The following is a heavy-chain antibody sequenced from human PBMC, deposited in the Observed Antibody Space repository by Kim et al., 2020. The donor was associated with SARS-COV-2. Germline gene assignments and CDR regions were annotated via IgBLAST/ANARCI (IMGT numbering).Heavy chain of an antibody. J-gene: IGHJ3*01. CDR2: IWCDGSNK. Sequence: GGSLRLSCSVSGFIFSSYGMHWVRQAPGKGLEWVAGIWCDGSNKYYVDSVRGRFTISRDNAKNTLYLQMNSLRHEDTAVYYCGREGERGHCPFEGWDQG. V-gene: IGHV3-33*01. D-gene: IGHD1-1*01. CDR1: GFIFSSYG. CDR3: GREGERGHCPFEG.